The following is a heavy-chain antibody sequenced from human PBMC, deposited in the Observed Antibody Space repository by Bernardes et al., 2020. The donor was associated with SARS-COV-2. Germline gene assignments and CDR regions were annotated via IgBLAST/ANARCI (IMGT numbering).Heavy chain of an antibody. Sequence: GGSLRLSCSASGFTLSSYAMHWVRQAPGTGLAYVSGISDNGGSTYYADSVNGRFTISRDNSKNTLYLQMSSLRADDTAMYYCVKERVSGWYDFDYWGQGTLVTGSA. CDR1: GFTLSSYA. CDR2: ISDNGGST. D-gene: IGHD6-19*01. CDR3: VKERVSGWYDFDY. J-gene: IGHJ4*02. V-gene: IGHV3-64D*06.